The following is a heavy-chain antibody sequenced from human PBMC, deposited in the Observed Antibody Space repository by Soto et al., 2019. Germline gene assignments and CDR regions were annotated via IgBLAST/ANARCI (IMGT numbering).Heavy chain of an antibody. V-gene: IGHV4-34*01. CDR1: GGSFSGYY. CDR2: INHSGST. D-gene: IGHD3-16*01. CDR3: ARVVGYVSGRYGMDV. J-gene: IGHJ6*02. Sequence: QVQLQQWGAGLLKPSETLSLTCAVYGGSFSGYYWSWIRQPPEKGLEWIGEINHSGSTNYNPSLKSRVTISVDTSKNQFSLKLSSVTAADTAVYYCARVVGYVSGRYGMDVWGQGTTVTVSS.